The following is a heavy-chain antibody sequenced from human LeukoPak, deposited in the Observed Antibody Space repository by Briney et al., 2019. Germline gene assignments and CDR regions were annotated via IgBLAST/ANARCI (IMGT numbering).Heavy chain of an antibody. V-gene: IGHV4-34*01. CDR1: GGSFGGYY. CDR3: ARGPSYYYDSSGPLED. Sequence: PSETLSLTCAVYGGSFGGYYWSWIRQPPGKGLEWIGEINHSGSTNYNPSLKSRVTISVDTSKNQFSLKLSSVTAADTAVYYCARGPSYYYDSSGPLEDWGQGTLVTVSS. J-gene: IGHJ4*02. D-gene: IGHD3-22*01. CDR2: INHSGST.